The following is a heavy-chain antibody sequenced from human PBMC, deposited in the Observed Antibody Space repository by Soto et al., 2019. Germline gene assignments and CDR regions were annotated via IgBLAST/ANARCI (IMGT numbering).Heavy chain of an antibody. Sequence: SETLSLTCTVSGGSISSSSYYWGWIRQPPGKGLEWIGSIYYSGSTYYNPSLKSRVTISVDTSKNQFSLKLSSVTAADTAVYYCARQRNGTPRYFDYWGQGTLVTVSS. CDR2: IYYSGST. CDR1: GGSISSSSYY. J-gene: IGHJ4*02. V-gene: IGHV4-39*01. CDR3: ARQRNGTPRYFDY. D-gene: IGHD1-26*01.